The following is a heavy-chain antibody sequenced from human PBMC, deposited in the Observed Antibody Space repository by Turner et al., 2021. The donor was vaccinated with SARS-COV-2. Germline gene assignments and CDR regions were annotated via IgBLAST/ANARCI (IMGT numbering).Heavy chain of an antibody. J-gene: IGHJ5*02. Sequence: EVKLLEYGGGLVKPGGSLRLSCAASGFTFSSYAMNWVRKAPGKGLEWFSGISGGGGSTFYADSVKGRFTISRDNSKNTLYLQMNSLRAEDTSVYYCAKGYSYDLDPWGQGTLVTVSS. CDR1: GFTFSSYA. CDR2: ISGGGGST. CDR3: AKGYSYDLDP. V-gene: IGHV3-23*01. D-gene: IGHD5-18*01.